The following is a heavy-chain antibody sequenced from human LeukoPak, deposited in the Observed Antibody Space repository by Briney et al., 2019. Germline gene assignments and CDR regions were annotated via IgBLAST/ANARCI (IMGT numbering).Heavy chain of an antibody. D-gene: IGHD2-15*01. J-gene: IGHJ4*02. CDR2: INHSGST. Sequence: PSETLSLTCAVYGGSFSGYYWSWIRQPPGKGLEWIGEINHSGSTNYNPSLKSRVTISVDTSKNQFSLKLSSVTAADTAVYYCAGDLGYCSGGSCYQSPFDYWGQGTLVTVSS. CDR1: GGSFSGYY. CDR3: AGDLGYCSGGSCYQSPFDY. V-gene: IGHV4-34*01.